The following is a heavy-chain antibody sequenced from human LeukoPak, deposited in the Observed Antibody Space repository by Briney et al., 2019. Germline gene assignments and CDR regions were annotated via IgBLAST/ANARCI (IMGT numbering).Heavy chain of an antibody. J-gene: IGHJ4*02. CDR2: IHSSGST. CDR1: GDSISNYY. D-gene: IGHD7-27*01. Sequence: SETLSLTCTVSGDSISNYYWSWIRQSAGKGLEWIGRIHSSGSTNYNPSLKSRLTMSVDTSKNQFSLKLTSVTAADTAVYFRARAPYQTGRFDYWGQGTLVTVSS. CDR3: ARAPYQTGRFDY. V-gene: IGHV4-4*07.